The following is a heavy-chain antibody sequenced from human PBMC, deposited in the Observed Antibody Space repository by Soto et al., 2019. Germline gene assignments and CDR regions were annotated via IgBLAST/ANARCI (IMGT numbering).Heavy chain of an antibody. J-gene: IGHJ6*02. CDR1: GGTFSSYA. D-gene: IGHD2-2*01. CDR3: ARGYDPRGGYYYYYYSLDV. V-gene: IGHV1-69*13. Sequence: ASVKVSCKASGGTFSSYAISWVRQAPGQGLEWVGGIIPIVGTTNYAEKFQGRITISADEATTTGYMELSSLRSEDTAVYFCARGYDPRGGYYYYYYSLDVWGQGTAVTVSS. CDR2: IIPIVGTT.